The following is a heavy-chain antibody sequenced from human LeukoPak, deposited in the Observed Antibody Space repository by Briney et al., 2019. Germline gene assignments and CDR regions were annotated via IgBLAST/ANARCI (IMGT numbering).Heavy chain of an antibody. V-gene: IGHV1-2*02. D-gene: IGHD3-3*01. Sequence: ASVKVSCKASGYTFTAYYMHWVRQAPGQGLEWMGWIYPNSGGTNYARKFRGRVTMTRDTSISTAYLELSRLRSDDTAVYYCARDWSGGIRDDYWGQGTLVTVSS. J-gene: IGHJ4*02. CDR2: IYPNSGGT. CDR1: GYTFTAYY. CDR3: ARDWSGGIRDDY.